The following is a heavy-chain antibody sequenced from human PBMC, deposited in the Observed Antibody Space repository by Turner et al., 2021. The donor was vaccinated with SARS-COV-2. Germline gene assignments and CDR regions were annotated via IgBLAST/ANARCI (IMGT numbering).Heavy chain of an antibody. CDR2: VDSGGTT. Sequence: QLQLQESGPRLVKPSETLSLTCTVSGDSIAGSAYYWGWIRQSPAKGLEWIGTVDSGGTTYYNPSLKRRITLSVDTSTNHFYLNLYSVTAAYTAVYYCVRLSLVYGYYAEYWGQGALVTVSS. J-gene: IGHJ4*02. V-gene: IGHV4-39*02. CDR3: VRLSLVYGYYAEY. CDR1: GDSIAGSAYY. D-gene: IGHD4-17*01.